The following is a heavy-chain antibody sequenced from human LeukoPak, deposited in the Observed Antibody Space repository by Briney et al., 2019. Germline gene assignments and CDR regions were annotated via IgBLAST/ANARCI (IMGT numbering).Heavy chain of an antibody. Sequence: ASVKVSCKVSGYTLTELSMHWVRQAPGKGLEWMGGFDPGDGETIYAQKFQGRVTMTEDTSTDTAYMELSSLRSEDTAVYYCATAMRGWYYFDYWGQGTLVTVSS. D-gene: IGHD6-19*01. CDR1: GYTLTELS. J-gene: IGHJ4*02. V-gene: IGHV1-24*01. CDR3: ATAMRGWYYFDY. CDR2: FDPGDGET.